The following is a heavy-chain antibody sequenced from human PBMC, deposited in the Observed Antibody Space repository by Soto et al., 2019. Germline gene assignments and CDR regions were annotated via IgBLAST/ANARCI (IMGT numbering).Heavy chain of an antibody. CDR3: ARQDYDSSSPYYYGMDV. CDR1: GYSFTSYW. V-gene: IGHV5-10-1*01. Sequence: GESLKISCKGSGYSFTSYWISWVRQMPGKGLEWMGRIDPSDSYTNYSPSFQGHVTISADKSISTAYLQWSSLKASDTAMYYCARQDYDSSSPYYYGMDVWVQGTTVTVSS. D-gene: IGHD3-22*01. J-gene: IGHJ6*02. CDR2: IDPSDSYT.